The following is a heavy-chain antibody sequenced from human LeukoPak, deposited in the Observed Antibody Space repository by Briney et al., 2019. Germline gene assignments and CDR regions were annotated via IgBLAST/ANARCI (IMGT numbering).Heavy chain of an antibody. CDR2: IYYSGST. J-gene: IGHJ6*04. CDR1: GGSISSYY. Sequence: SETLSLTCTVSGGSISSYYWSWIRQPPGKGLEWIGYIYYSGSTNYNPSLKSRVTISVDTSKNQFSLKLSSVTAAGTAVYYCAGTTGTTAYYYYGMDVWGKGTTVTVSS. V-gene: IGHV4-59*01. CDR3: AGTTGTTAYYYYGMDV. D-gene: IGHD1-1*01.